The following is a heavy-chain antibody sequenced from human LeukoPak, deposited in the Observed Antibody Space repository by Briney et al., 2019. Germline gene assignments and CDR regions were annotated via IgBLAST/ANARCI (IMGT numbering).Heavy chain of an antibody. D-gene: IGHD1-1*01. Sequence: ASVKVSFKASGYTFTSYGISWVRQAPGQGLEWMGWITAYNGNTNYAEKFQGRVTMTTDTSTGTAFMELRSLRSDETAVYYWARAIPGTTGTLNPNYFDYWGQGTLVTVSS. CDR3: ARAIPGTTGTLNPNYFDY. V-gene: IGHV1-18*01. CDR2: ITAYNGNT. J-gene: IGHJ4*02. CDR1: GYTFTSYG.